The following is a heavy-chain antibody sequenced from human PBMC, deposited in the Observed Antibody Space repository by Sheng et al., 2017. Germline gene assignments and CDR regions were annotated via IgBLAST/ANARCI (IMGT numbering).Heavy chain of an antibody. CDR1: GFAFHRYA. J-gene: IGHJ3*02. CDR3: AKDVLKEYSSGYADAFDI. D-gene: IGHD6-19*01. CDR2: VSSGGFDT. Sequence: EVQLVESGGGLVKPGESLRLSCAASGFAFHRYAMSWVRQVPGKGLEWVAAVSSGGFDTHYTDSTRGHFTISRDNAKNSLYLQMNSLRAEDTALYYCAKDVLKEYSSGYADAFDIWGQG. V-gene: IGHV3-23*04.